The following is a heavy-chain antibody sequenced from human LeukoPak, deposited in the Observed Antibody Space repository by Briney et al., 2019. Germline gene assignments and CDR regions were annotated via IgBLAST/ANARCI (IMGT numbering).Heavy chain of an antibody. J-gene: IGHJ6*03. CDR1: GYTFTSYY. CDR3: AGEFAYSSSSLVRDILTGYYYYYMDV. D-gene: IGHD3-9*01. Sequence: GASVKVSCKASGYTFTSYYMHWVRQAPGQGLEWMGIINPSRGSTSYAQKFQGRVTMTRDMSTSTVYMELSSLRSEDTAVYYCAGEFAYSSSSLVRDILTGYYYYYMDVWGKGTTVTVSS. CDR2: INPSRGST. V-gene: IGHV1-46*01.